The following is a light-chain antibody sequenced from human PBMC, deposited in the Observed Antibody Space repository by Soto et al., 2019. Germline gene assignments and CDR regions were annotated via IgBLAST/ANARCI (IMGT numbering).Light chain of an antibody. CDR2: GAS. J-gene: IGKJ1*01. V-gene: IGKV3-20*01. Sequence: EIVLTQSPATLSLSPVEIAKLYCIASQSVSGSYLAWYPPKPGQAPRLLIYGASGRATGIPDRFSGSGSGTDFTLTISRLEPEDFAVYYCHQYGRSPRTCGQGTKGDIK. CDR3: HQYGRSPRT. CDR1: QSVSGSY.